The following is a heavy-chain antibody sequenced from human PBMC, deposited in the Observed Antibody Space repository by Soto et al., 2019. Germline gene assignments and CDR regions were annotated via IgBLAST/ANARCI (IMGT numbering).Heavy chain of an antibody. CDR1: GGSFSGYY. CDR2: INHSGST. Sequence: SETLSLTCAVYGGSFSGYYWSWIRQPPGKGLEWIGEINHSGSTNYNPSLKSRVTISVDTSKNQFSLKLSSVTAADTAVYYCARGSTGYYDFWSGYSRGGVGRYYYYGMDVWGQGTTVTVSS. D-gene: IGHD3-3*01. CDR3: ARGSTGYYDFWSGYSRGGVGRYYYYGMDV. V-gene: IGHV4-34*01. J-gene: IGHJ6*02.